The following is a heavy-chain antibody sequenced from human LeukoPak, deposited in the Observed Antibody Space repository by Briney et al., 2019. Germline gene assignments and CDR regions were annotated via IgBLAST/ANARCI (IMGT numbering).Heavy chain of an antibody. CDR3: AKLPYYYGSGSAEN. D-gene: IGHD3-10*01. V-gene: IGHV3-23*01. Sequence: GGSLRLSCAASGFTFSSYAMSWVRQAPGKGLEWVSAISGSGGSTYYADSVKGRFTISRDNSKNTLYLQMNSLRVEDTAVYYCAKLPYYYGSGSAENWGQGTLVTVSS. CDR2: ISGSGGST. J-gene: IGHJ4*02. CDR1: GFTFSSYA.